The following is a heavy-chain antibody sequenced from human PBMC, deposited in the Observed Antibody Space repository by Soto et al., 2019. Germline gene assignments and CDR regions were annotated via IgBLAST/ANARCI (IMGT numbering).Heavy chain of an antibody. J-gene: IGHJ4*02. CDR2: IYHSGRT. D-gene: IGHD6-13*01. Sequence: SETLSLTCAVSGGSISTGDYSWSWIRQPPGKGLEWIGYIYHSGRTYYNPSLKSRVTISVDRSTNQFSLKLSSVTAADTAVYYCAFPATADFDYWGKGILVTVSS. CDR1: GGSISTGDYS. V-gene: IGHV4-30-2*01. CDR3: AFPATADFDY.